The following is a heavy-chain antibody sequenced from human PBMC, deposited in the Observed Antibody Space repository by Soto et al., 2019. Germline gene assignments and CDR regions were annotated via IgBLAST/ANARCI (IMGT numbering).Heavy chain of an antibody. J-gene: IGHJ6*02. CDR1: GGTFSSYA. D-gene: IGHD3-3*01. Sequence: SVKVACQASGGTFSSYAIIWVRQAPGQGLEWMGGIIPIFGTANYAQKFQGRVTITADESTSTTYMELSSLRSEDTAVYYCAANGTIFGVVRAPPQEYYYGMDVWGQGTTVTVSS. CDR3: AANGTIFGVVRAPPQEYYYGMDV. CDR2: IIPIFGTA. V-gene: IGHV1-69*13.